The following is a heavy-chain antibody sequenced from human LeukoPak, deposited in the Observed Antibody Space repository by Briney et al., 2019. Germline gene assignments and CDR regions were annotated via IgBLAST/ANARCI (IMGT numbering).Heavy chain of an antibody. CDR2: IYTSGST. CDR3: AREVFSLTGYSFHYYYMDV. Sequence: SETLSLTRTVSGGSISSGSYYWSWIRQPAGKGLEWIGRIYTSGSTNYNPSLKSRVTISVDTSKNQFSLKLSSVTAADTAVYYCAREVFSLTGYSFHYYYMDVWGKGTTVTISS. V-gene: IGHV4-61*02. J-gene: IGHJ6*03. CDR1: GGSISSGSYY. D-gene: IGHD3-9*01.